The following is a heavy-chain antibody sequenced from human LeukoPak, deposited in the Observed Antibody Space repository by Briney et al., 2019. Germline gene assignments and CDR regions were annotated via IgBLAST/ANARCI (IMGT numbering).Heavy chain of an antibody. V-gene: IGHV5-51*01. J-gene: IGHJ4*02. CDR3: ARHPYSSSWGPFDF. Sequence: GESLQISCKGSGYSFTSYWIGWVRQVPGKGLEWMGVIYPGDSDTRYSPSFRGQVTISADKSISAAYLQWSSLKASDTAMYYCARHPYSSSWGPFDFWGQGTPVTVSS. D-gene: IGHD6-13*01. CDR2: IYPGDSDT. CDR1: GYSFTSYW.